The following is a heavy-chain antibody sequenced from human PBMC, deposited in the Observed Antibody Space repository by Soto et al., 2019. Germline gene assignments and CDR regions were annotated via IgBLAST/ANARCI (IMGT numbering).Heavy chain of an antibody. J-gene: IGHJ4*02. CDR3: ARVYMVANNYFDY. D-gene: IGHD2-8*01. CDR1: VEKVSSNSAS. Sequence: QTLSLTYDIPVEKVSSNSASSNWIRQSPSRGLEWLGRTYYRSKWYNDYAVSVKSRITINPDTSKNQFSLQLNSVTPEDTAVYYCARVYMVANNYFDYWGQGTLVTVSS. CDR2: TYYRSKWYN. V-gene: IGHV6-1*01.